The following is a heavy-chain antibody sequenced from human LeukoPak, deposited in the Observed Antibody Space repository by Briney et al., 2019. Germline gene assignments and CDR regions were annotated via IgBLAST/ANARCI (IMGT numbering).Heavy chain of an antibody. CDR3: ARGSAGLRDDAFDI. Sequence: MSSQTLSLTCTVSGGSISSGSYYWSWIRQPAGTGLEWIGRIYTSGSTNYNPSLKSRVTISVDTSKNQFSLKLSSVTAADTAVYYCARGSAGLRDDAFDIWGQGTMVTVSS. CDR2: IYTSGST. D-gene: IGHD5-24*01. J-gene: IGHJ3*02. V-gene: IGHV4-61*02. CDR1: GGSISSGSYY.